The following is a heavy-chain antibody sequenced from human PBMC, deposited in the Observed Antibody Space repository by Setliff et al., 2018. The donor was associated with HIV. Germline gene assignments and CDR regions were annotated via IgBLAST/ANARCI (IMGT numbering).Heavy chain of an antibody. Sequence: ASVKVSCKASGYTFTSYYIHWVRQAPGQGLEWMGEINPSGGSTSYAQNFQGRVTMTRDTSTSTVYMELRSLKFEDTAVYYCARDPEKAKNWDSGWGQGTLVTVSS. D-gene: IGHD7-27*01. CDR1: GYTFTSYY. J-gene: IGHJ4*02. V-gene: IGHV1-46*01. CDR3: ARDPEKAKNWDSG. CDR2: INPSGGST.